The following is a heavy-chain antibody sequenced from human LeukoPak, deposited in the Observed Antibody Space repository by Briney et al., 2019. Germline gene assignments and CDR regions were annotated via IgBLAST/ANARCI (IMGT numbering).Heavy chain of an antibody. CDR1: GFSISSGHY. V-gene: IGHV4-38-2*02. J-gene: IGHJ4*02. Sequence: PSGTLSLTCTVSGFSISSGHYWGWVRQPPGAGLEWIGSVYQSGTTYYNPSLQSRVTTSVDMSKNQFSLRLRPVTAADTAVYYCARIFIRNGYSSYFDCWGQGTLVTVSS. CDR2: VYQSGTT. CDR3: ARIFIRNGYSSYFDC. D-gene: IGHD5-18*01.